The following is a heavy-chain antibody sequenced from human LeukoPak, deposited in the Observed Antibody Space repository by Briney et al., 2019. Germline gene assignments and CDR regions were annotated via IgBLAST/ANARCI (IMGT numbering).Heavy chain of an antibody. V-gene: IGHV1-69*04. CDR1: GYTFTSYA. D-gene: IGHD2-2*01. CDR3: ARAGEESTAVYFDY. CDR2: IIPILGIA. Sequence: WASVKVSCKASGYTFTSYAISWVRQAPGQGLEWMGRIIPILGIANYAQKFQGRVTITADKSTSTAYMELSSLRSEDTAVYYCARAGEESTAVYFDYWGQGTLVIVSS. J-gene: IGHJ4*02.